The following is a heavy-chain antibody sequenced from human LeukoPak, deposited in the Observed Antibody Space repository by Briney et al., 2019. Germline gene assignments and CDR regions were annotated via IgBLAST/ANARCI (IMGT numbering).Heavy chain of an antibody. Sequence: ASVKVSCKASGYTFTSYGISWVRQAPGQGLEWMGWIIVYNGNTNYAQKLQGRVTMTTDTSTSTAYMELRSLRSDDTAVYYCASPYCSGGTCYADDAFDIWGQGTMVTVSS. V-gene: IGHV1-18*01. J-gene: IGHJ3*02. D-gene: IGHD2-15*01. CDR3: ASPYCSGGTCYADDAFDI. CDR1: GYTFTSYG. CDR2: IIVYNGNT.